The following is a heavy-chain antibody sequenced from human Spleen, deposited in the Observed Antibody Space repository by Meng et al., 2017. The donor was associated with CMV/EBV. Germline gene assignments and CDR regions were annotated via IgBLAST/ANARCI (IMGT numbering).Heavy chain of an antibody. J-gene: IGHJ4*02. CDR2: ISYSGST. D-gene: IGHD1-14*01. CDR3: ARATSHHYYFDF. CDR1: GGSVSSSSYY. V-gene: IGHV4-61*01. Sequence: GSLRLSCTVSGGSVSSSSYYWNWIRQPPGKGLEWIGYISYSGSTNYNPSLKSRVTISGDTSKNQFSLKLSSVTAADTAVYYCARATSHHYYFDFWGQGTLVTVSS.